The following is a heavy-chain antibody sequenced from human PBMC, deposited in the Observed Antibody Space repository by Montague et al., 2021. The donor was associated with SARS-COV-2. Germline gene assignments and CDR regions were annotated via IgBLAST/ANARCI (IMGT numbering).Heavy chain of an antibody. J-gene: IGHJ4*02. Sequence: SLRLSFAASGFPVNKNYMSWVRQAPGKGLEWVSAIYSGGTTYYGDSVRGRFTISRDNSKNTLYLQMNSLIAEDTAVYYCARAETYDSTGPLFYWGQGTLVTVSS. V-gene: IGHV3-53*01. D-gene: IGHD3-22*01. CDR1: GFPVNKNY. CDR2: IYSGGTT. CDR3: ARAETYDSTGPLFY.